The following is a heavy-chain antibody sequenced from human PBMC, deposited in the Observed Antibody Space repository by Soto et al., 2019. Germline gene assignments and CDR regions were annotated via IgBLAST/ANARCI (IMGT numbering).Heavy chain of an antibody. Sequence: QVQLQESGPGLVKPSETLSLTCTVSGGSISRYYWNWIRQPPGKGLEWIGYVYYSGSTIYNPSLKSRVTISVDTSKNQFSLRLTSVTAADTAVYYCARDRDDSPGALNGMDVWGQGTTVTVSS. CDR2: VYYSGST. J-gene: IGHJ6*02. V-gene: IGHV4-59*01. CDR1: GGSISRYY. D-gene: IGHD2-8*02. CDR3: ARDRDDSPGALNGMDV.